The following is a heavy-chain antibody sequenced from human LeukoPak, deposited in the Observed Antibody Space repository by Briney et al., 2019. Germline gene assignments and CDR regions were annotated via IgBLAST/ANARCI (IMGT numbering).Heavy chain of an antibody. CDR3: ARAKEAPGIAAAGTDGWFDP. CDR2: IYYSGST. J-gene: IGHJ5*02. D-gene: IGHD6-13*01. V-gene: IGHV4-39*07. Sequence: SETLSLTCTVSGGSISSSSYYWGWIRQPPGKGLEWIGSIYYSGSTYYNPSLKSRVTISVDTSKNQFSLKLSSVTAADTAVYYCARAKEAPGIAAAGTDGWFDPWGQGTLVTVSS. CDR1: GGSISSSSYY.